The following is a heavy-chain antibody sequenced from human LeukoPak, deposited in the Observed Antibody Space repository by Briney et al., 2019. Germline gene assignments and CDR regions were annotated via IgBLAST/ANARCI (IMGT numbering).Heavy chain of an antibody. CDR3: ASHGGKSGYDYPLGT. Sequence: SVKVSCKASGGTFSSYAISWVRQAPGQGLEWMGGTIPIFGTANYAQKFQGRVTITADESTSTAYMELSSLRSEDAAVYYCASHGGKSGYDYPLGTWGQGNLVTVSS. CDR1: GGTFSSYA. D-gene: IGHD5-12*01. V-gene: IGHV1-69*13. J-gene: IGHJ4*02. CDR2: TIPIFGTA.